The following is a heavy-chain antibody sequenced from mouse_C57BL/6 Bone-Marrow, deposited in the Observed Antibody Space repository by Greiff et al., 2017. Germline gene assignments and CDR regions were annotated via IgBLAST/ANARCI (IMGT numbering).Heavy chain of an antibody. V-gene: IGHV2-3*01. CDR2: IWGDGST. CDR3: AKGGGYYYGSSPLDAMDY. J-gene: IGHJ4*01. Sequence: VQLQQSGPGLVAPSQSLSITCTVSGFSLTSYGVSWVRQPPGKGLEWLGVIWGDGSTDYHSALISRLSISKDNSKSQVFLKLNSLQTDDTATYYCAKGGGYYYGSSPLDAMDYWGQGTSVTVSS. CDR1: GFSLTSYG. D-gene: IGHD1-1*01.